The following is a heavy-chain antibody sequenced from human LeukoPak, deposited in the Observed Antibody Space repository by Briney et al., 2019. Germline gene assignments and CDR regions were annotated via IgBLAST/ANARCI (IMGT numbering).Heavy chain of an antibody. D-gene: IGHD4-11*01. J-gene: IGHJ4*02. CDR2: IYYSGST. CDR1: GGSISSGGYY. V-gene: IGHV4-31*03. CDR3: ARHDYNNPRIDY. Sequence: ASETLSLTCTVSGGSISSGGYYWSWIRQHPGKGLEWIGYIYYSGSTYYNPSLKSRVTISVATSKNQFSLKLSSVTAADTALYYCARHDYNNPRIDYWGQGTLVTVSS.